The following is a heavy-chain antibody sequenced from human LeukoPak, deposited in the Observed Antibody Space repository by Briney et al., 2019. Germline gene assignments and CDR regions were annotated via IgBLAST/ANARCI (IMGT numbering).Heavy chain of an antibody. D-gene: IGHD3-10*01. CDR2: ISSGGTYE. CDR3: ARDSTYYYDSGSSGPHYFDS. CDR1: GFTFSNYA. J-gene: IGHJ4*02. Sequence: GGPLSLSCAPSGFTFSNYAMPWFRQAPGKGLNWVSLISSGGTYEYYADSVKGRFTISRDNSKNTLYLQLNSLRAEDTAVYYCARDSTYYYDSGSSGPHYFDSWGQGTLVTVSS. V-gene: IGHV3-30*17.